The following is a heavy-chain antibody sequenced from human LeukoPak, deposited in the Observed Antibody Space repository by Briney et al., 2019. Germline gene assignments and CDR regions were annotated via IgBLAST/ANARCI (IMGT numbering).Heavy chain of an antibody. CDR1: GYTFTSYY. V-gene: IGHV1-46*01. J-gene: IGHJ6*03. Sequence: ASVKVSCKASGYTFTSYYMHWVRQAPGQGLEWMGIINPSGGSTSYAQKFQGRVTMTRDMSTSTVYMELSSLRSEDTAVYYCAREGTLYYYDSSGYYSPVSYYYYYMDVWGKGTTVTVSS. D-gene: IGHD3-22*01. CDR3: AREGTLYYYDSSGYYSPVSYYYYYMDV. CDR2: INPSGGST.